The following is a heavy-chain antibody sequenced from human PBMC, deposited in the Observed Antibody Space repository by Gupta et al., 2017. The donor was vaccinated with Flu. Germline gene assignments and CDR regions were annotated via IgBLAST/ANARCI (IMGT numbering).Heavy chain of an antibody. CDR3: TRVARRPEVPYDF. Sequence: DYTVSWFRQAPERGGECVGCISSTRYGGTPYYEESVQGRFTTSRDDSTSIAYLPMNSLTTEDTAVYHCTRVARRPEVPYDFWGQGTRVTVSS. CDR1: DYT. CDR2: ISSTRYGGTP. V-gene: IGHV3-49*03. J-gene: IGHJ4*02. D-gene: IGHD6-6*01.